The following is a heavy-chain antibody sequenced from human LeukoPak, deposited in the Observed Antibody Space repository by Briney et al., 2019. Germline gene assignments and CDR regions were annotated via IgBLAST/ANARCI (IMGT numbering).Heavy chain of an antibody. Sequence: SETLSLTCTVSGGSISSYYWSWIRQPPGKGLEWIGYIYYSGSTNYNPSLKSRVTISVDTSKNQFSLKLSSVTAADTAVYYCARHRVAYYYDSSGYLESNYFDYWGQGTLVTVSS. J-gene: IGHJ4*02. CDR1: GGSISSYY. CDR2: IYYSGST. D-gene: IGHD3-22*01. V-gene: IGHV4-59*08. CDR3: ARHRVAYYYDSSGYLESNYFDY.